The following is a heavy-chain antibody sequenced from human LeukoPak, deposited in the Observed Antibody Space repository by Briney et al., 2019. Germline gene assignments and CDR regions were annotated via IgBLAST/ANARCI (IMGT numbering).Heavy chain of an antibody. CDR1: GGSISSYY. J-gene: IGHJ5*02. CDR2: IYTSGST. Sequence: PSETLSPTCTVSGGSISSYYWSWIRQPAGKGLERIGRIYTSGSTNYNPSLKSRVTMSVDTSKNQFSLKLSSVTAADTAVYYCAREIVTMVRGVIIQDWFDPWGQGTLVTVSS. CDR3: AREIVTMVRGVIIQDWFDP. V-gene: IGHV4-4*07. D-gene: IGHD3-10*01.